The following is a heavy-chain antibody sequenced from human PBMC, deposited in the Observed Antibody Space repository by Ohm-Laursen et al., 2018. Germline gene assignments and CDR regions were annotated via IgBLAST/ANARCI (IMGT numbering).Heavy chain of an antibody. V-gene: IGHV3-9*01. CDR2: INWNRGDI. CDR3: GRDSLDY. J-gene: IGHJ4*02. CDR1: GFIFGNYA. Sequence: SLRLSCAASGFIFGNYAMHWVRQAPGKGLEWVATINWNRGDIGYGDSVKGRFTISRDNARNSLDLQMNSLRAEDAAVYYCGRDSLDYWGQGTLVTVSS.